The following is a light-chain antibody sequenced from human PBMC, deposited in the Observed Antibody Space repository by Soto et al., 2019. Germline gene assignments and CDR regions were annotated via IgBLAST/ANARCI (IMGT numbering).Light chain of an antibody. CDR3: QQRSNRPPGIT. CDR1: QTIGRNY. CDR2: GTS. Sequence: EIVLTQSPGTLSLSPGETATLSCRASQTIGRNYLAWYQQKPGQAPRLLIFGTSTRATGIPDRFSGSGSGTDFTLSISRLEPEDCAVYYCQQRSNRPPGITFGQGTRLEIK. J-gene: IGKJ5*01. V-gene: IGKV3D-20*02.